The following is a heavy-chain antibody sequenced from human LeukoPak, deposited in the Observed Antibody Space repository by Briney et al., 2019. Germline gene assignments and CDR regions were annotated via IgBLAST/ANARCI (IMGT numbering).Heavy chain of an antibody. CDR2: IIPIFGTA. J-gene: IGHJ4*02. Sequence: GASVKVSCKASGGTFSSYAISWVRQAPGQGLEWMGGIIPIFGTANYAQKFQGRVTITTDESTSTAYMELSSLRSEDTAVYYCARVYSGSTGFDYWGQGTLVTVSS. CDR3: ARVYSGSTGFDY. CDR1: GGTFSSYA. D-gene: IGHD6-19*01. V-gene: IGHV1-69*05.